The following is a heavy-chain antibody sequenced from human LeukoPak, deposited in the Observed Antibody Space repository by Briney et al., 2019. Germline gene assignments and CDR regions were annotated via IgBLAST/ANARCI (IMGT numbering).Heavy chain of an antibody. Sequence: SETLSLTCAVYGGSFSGYYWSWIRQPTGKGLEWIGEINHSGSTNYNPSLKSRVNISVDTSKNQFSLKLSSVTAADTAVYYCARSPGGYWGQGTLVTVSS. J-gene: IGHJ4*02. CDR2: INHSGST. CDR3: ARSPGGY. CDR1: GGSFSGYY. V-gene: IGHV4-34*01. D-gene: IGHD3-22*01.